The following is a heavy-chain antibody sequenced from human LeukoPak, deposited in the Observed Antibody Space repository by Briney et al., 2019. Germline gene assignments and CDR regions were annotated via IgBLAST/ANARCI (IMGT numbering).Heavy chain of an antibody. D-gene: IGHD3-22*01. CDR2: IYSGGST. CDR3: ARGYYYDSSGYPGDAFDI. Sequence: GGSLRLSCAASGFTVSSNYMSWVRQAPGKGLEWVSVIYSGGSTYYADSVKGRFTISRDNSKNTLYLQMNSLRAEDTAVYYCARGYYYDSSGYPGDAFDIWGQGTMVTVSS. J-gene: IGHJ3*02. CDR1: GFTVSSNY. V-gene: IGHV3-53*01.